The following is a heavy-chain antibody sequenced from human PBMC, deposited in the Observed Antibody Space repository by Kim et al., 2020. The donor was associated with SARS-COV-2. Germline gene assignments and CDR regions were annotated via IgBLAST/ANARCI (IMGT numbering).Heavy chain of an antibody. J-gene: IGHJ4*02. Sequence: KGRFTISRDNSKNTLYLQMNSLRAEDTAVYYCAKGRNKGNCSGGSCYSDYWGQGTLVTVSS. D-gene: IGHD2-15*01. V-gene: IGHV3-30*02. CDR3: AKGRNKGNCSGGSCYSDY.